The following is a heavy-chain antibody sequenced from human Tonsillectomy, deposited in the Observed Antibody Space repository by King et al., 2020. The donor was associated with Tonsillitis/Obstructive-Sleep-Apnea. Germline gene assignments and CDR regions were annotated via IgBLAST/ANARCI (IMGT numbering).Heavy chain of an antibody. CDR2: ITGRGAST. D-gene: IGHD2-8*01. CDR1: GFIFSNYA. CDR3: AKVAHCTNCVCHPPNFYYYYGMDV. Sequence: VQLVESGGGLVQPGGSLRLSCAASGFIFSNYAMSWVRQAPGKGLEWVSAITGRGASTYYADSVKGRFTISRDNSKNTLYLQMNSLRAEDTAVYYCAKVAHCTNCVCHPPNFYYYYGMDVWGQGTTVTVSS. V-gene: IGHV3-23*04. J-gene: IGHJ6*02.